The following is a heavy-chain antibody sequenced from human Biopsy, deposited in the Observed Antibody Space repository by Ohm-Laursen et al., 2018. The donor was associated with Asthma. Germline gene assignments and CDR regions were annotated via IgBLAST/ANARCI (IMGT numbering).Heavy chain of an antibody. D-gene: IGHD3-10*01. V-gene: IGHV1-18*01. J-gene: IGHJ6*02. CDR3: ARAVDYSHYYGIDV. CDR1: GYTFNSAG. Sequence: ATVKISCKASGYTFNSAGITWVRQAPGQGLEWMGWISVYNGNTKVAQKLQDRVTMITDTSTSTAYMELRSLRSDNTAVYFCARAVDYSHYYGIDVWGQGTTVTVS. CDR2: ISVYNGNT.